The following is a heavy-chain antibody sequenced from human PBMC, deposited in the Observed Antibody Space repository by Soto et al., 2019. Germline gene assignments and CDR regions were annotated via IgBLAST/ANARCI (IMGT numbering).Heavy chain of an antibody. D-gene: IGHD1-1*01. CDR3: ARGTVSRGCFDY. V-gene: IGHV4-39*01. J-gene: IGHJ4*02. CDR1: GGSISSSSYY. CDR2: IYYSGST. Sequence: SETLSLTCTVSGGSISSSSYYWGWIRQPPGKGLEWIGSIYYSGSTYYNPSLKSRVTISVDTSKNQFFLKLSSVTAADTAVYYCARGTVSRGCFDYWGQGTLVTVSS.